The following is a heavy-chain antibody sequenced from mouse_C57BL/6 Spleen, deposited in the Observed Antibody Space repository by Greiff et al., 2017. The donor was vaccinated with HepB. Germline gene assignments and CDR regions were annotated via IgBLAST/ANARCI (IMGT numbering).Heavy chain of an antibody. J-gene: IGHJ2*01. D-gene: IGHD1-1*01. CDR1: GYAFSSSW. CDR3: ARDYYGSFFDY. Sequence: QVQLQQSGPELVKPGASVKISCKASGYAFSSSWMNWVKQRPGKGLEWIGRIYPGDGDTNYNGKFKGKATLTADKSSSTAYMQLSSLTSEDSAVYCCARDYYGSFFDYWGQGTTLTVSS. CDR2: IYPGDGDT. V-gene: IGHV1-82*01.